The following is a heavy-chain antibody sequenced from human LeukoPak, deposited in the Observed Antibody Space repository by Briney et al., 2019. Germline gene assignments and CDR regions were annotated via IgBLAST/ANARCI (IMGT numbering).Heavy chain of an antibody. V-gene: IGHV4-4*07. CDR2: IHGTLGST. CDR1: GGPIRNSY. Sequence: SETLSLTCTISGGPIRNSYWSWVRHSAGTGMQWIGRIHGTLGSTNHNPSLKSRVVMSLDTSSNQFSLRLSAMSAADTATYYCARIFDRDIWGQGTLVTVSP. D-gene: IGHD3-3*01. J-gene: IGHJ3*02. CDR3: ARIFDRDI.